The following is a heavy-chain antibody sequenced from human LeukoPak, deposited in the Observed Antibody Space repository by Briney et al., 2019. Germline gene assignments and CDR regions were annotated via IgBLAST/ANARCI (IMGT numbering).Heavy chain of an antibody. CDR2: IYPGDSDT. D-gene: IGHD3-3*01. J-gene: IGHJ5*02. CDR1: GYRFTNYW. CDR3: ARSTYYDFWSGYPNWFDP. Sequence: GESLQTSCKGSGYRFTNYWIGWVRQMPGKGLEWMGIIYPGDSDTRYSPSFQGQVTISADKSISTAYLQWSSLKASDTAMYYCARSTYYDFWSGYPNWFDPWGQGTLVTVSS. V-gene: IGHV5-51*01.